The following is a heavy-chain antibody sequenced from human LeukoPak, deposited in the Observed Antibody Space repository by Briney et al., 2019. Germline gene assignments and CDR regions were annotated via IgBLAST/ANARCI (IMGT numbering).Heavy chain of an antibody. CDR1: VSTFTIYY. CDR2: INCNSGDT. CDR3: TKENKAVDIACLGY. D-gene: IGHD5-12*01. J-gene: IGHJ4*02. V-gene: IGHV1-2*02. Sequence: GASVTVSFTASVSTFTIYYMHWVRQAPGQGLEWMGWINCNSGDTKYAQKFQGRVTMTRDTSITTVYMELSGLRSDDTAVYYCTKENKAVDIACLGYWGQGSLVTVSS.